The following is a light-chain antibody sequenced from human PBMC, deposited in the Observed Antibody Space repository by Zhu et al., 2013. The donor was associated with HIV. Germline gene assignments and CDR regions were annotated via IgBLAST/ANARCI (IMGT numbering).Light chain of an antibody. Sequence: EIVLTQSPGTLSLSPGERATLSCRASESVSSSYLAWYQQKPGQAPRLLVYGASTRTTGIPDRITGSGSGTDFTLTISRLEPEDFAMYYCQQYGISPLTFGGGTTVEFK. CDR3: QQYGISPLT. J-gene: IGKJ4*01. CDR2: GAS. CDR1: ESVSSSY. V-gene: IGKV3-20*01.